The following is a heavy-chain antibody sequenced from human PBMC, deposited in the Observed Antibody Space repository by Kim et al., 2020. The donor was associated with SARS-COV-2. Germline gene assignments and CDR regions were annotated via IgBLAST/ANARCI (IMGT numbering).Heavy chain of an antibody. CDR3: ARRLIRITIFGVVYDAFDI. CDR1: GGSISSSSYY. J-gene: IGHJ3*02. CDR2: IYYSGST. D-gene: IGHD3-3*01. V-gene: IGHV4-39*01. Sequence: SETLSLTCTVSGGSISSSSYYWGWIRQPPGKGLEWIGSIYYSGSTYYNWSLKSRVTIFVDTSTNQFSLKLSSVTAADTAVYYCARRLIRITIFGVVYDAFDIWGQGTLVTVSS.